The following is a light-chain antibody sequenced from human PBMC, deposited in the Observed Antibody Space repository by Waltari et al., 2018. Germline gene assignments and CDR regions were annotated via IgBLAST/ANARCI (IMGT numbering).Light chain of an antibody. CDR3: SSYTSSSTYVV. CDR2: DVS. CDR1: SSDVGDYNY. V-gene: IGLV2-14*03. Sequence: QSALTQPASVSGSPGQSITISCTGTSSDVGDYNYVPWYQRHPGKAPKLIIFDVSNRPSGVSNRFAGSKSGDTASLTISGLQDEDEADYYCSSYTSSSTYVVFGGGTKLTVL. J-gene: IGLJ2*01.